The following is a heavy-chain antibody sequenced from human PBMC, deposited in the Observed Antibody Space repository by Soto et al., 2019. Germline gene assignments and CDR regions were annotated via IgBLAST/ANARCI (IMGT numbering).Heavy chain of an antibody. CDR1: GFTFSSYW. CDR2: INSDGSTT. Sequence: GGSLRLSCAASGFTFSSYWMHWVRQAPGKGLVWVSRINSDGSTTTYADSVKGRFTISRDNAKDTLYLQMNSLRAEDTGVYYCATGSIVAFEYWGQGVLVTVSS. D-gene: IGHD5-12*01. CDR3: ATGSIVAFEY. J-gene: IGHJ4*02. V-gene: IGHV3-74*01.